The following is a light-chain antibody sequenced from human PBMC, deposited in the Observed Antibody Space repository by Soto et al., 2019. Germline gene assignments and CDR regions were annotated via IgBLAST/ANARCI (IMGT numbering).Light chain of an antibody. CDR3: QQYFRHAT. Sequence: DIQMTQSPSTLSASVGDRVTITCRASQSIGSWLAWYQQRPGKAPKLLIYDVSNLQSGVPPRFSGSGSGTEFTLTISSLQPDDFATYYCQQYFRHATFGQGTKVDI. CDR2: DVS. CDR1: QSIGSW. V-gene: IGKV1-5*01. J-gene: IGKJ1*01.